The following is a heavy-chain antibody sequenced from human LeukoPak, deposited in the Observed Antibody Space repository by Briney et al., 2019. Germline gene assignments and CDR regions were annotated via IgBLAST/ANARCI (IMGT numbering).Heavy chain of an antibody. Sequence: SETLSLTCAVYGGSFSGYYWSWIRQPPGKGLEWIGYIYYSGSTNYNPSLKSRVTISVDTSKNQFSLKLSSVTAADTAVYYCARVPIHYDYVWGSYRHDAFDIWGQGTMVTVSS. V-gene: IGHV4-59*01. D-gene: IGHD3-16*02. J-gene: IGHJ3*02. CDR3: ARVPIHYDYVWGSYRHDAFDI. CDR2: IYYSGST. CDR1: GGSFSGYY.